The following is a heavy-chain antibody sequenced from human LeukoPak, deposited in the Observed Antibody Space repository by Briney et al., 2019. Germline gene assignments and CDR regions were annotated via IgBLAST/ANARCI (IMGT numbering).Heavy chain of an antibody. CDR2: VDPEDGET. J-gene: IGHJ4*02. CDR3: ATITMVRGVSYYFDY. CDR1: GSTFTDYY. D-gene: IGHD3-10*01. Sequence: ASVKISCKVSGSTFTDYYMHWVQQAPGKGLEWMGLVDPEDGETIYAEKFQGRVTITADTSTDTAYMELSSLRSEDTAVYYCATITMVRGVSYYFDYWGQGTLVTVSS. V-gene: IGHV1-69-2*01.